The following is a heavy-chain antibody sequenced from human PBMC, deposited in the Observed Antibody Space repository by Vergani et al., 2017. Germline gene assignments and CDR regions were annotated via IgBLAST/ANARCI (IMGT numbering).Heavy chain of an antibody. CDR2: IRYDDSRNK. CDR1: GFTFNNSN. Sequence: QVQLVESGGGVVQPGESLRLSCAASTSGFTFNNSNMHWVRQAPGKGLEWVAFIRYDDSRNKYYAASVQGRFIISRDNSKNTVFLQMNSLRPEDTALYYCPKDFVPGRAFDKWGQGKMVTGSS. V-gene: IGHV3-30*02. CDR3: PKDFVPGRAFDK. J-gene: IGHJ3*02.